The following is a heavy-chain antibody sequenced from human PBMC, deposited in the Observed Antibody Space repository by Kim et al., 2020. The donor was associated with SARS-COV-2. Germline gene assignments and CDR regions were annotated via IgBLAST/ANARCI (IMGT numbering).Heavy chain of an antibody. J-gene: IGHJ6*04. CDR2: YS. CDR3: APPSGV. D-gene: IGHD3-10*01. V-gene: IGHV3-21*01. Sequence: YSYYADSVKGRFTSSRDNAKNLMLLQMNSLRADDTGVYFCAPPSGVWGKGTTVTVSS.